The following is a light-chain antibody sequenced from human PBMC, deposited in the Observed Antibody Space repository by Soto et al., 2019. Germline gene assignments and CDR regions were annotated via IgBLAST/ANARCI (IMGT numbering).Light chain of an antibody. CDR2: EVS. J-gene: IGLJ1*01. V-gene: IGLV2-14*01. CDR1: SSDVGGYNF. CDR3: YSYRGYYTRV. Sequence: QSVLTQPASVSGSPGQLITISCTGTSSDVGGYNFVSWYQQHPGRAPKLLIYEVSRRPSGVSNRFSGSKSGDTASLTISGLQAEDEADYYCYSYRGYYTRVFGTGTKVTVL.